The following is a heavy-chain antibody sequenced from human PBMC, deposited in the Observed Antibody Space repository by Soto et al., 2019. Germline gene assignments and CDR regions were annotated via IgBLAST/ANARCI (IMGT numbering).Heavy chain of an antibody. J-gene: IGHJ6*03. V-gene: IGHV3-33*01. CDR2: IWYDGSNK. Sequence: GGSLRLSCAASGFTFSSYGMHWVRQAPGKGLEWVAVIWYDGSNKYYADSVKGRFTISRDNSKNTLYLQMNSLRAEDTAVYYCASMPFAGGWSDYYYYYIDVWGKGTTVTVSS. CDR1: GFTFSSYG. CDR3: ASMPFAGGWSDYYYYYIDV. D-gene: IGHD6-19*01.